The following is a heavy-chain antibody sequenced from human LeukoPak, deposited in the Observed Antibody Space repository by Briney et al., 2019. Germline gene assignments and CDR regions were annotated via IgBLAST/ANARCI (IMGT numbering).Heavy chain of an antibody. CDR1: GGSISSLY. CDR2: IYYTGST. V-gene: IGHV4-59*08. J-gene: IGHJ4*02. Sequence: PSETLPLTCSVSGGSISSLYWSWIRQPPGKGLEWVGYIYYTGSTNYNPSLRGRVTMFVDMSKNQFSLRLSSVTAADTAVYYCARHRAYSSSSPFDYWGQGTLVTVSS. D-gene: IGHD6-6*01. CDR3: ARHRAYSSSSPFDY.